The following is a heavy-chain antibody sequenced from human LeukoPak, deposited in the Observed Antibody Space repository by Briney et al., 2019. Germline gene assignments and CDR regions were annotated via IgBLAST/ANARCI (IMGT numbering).Heavy chain of an antibody. Sequence: SETLSLTCTVSGGSISSYYWSCIRQPPGKGLEWIGYIYYSGSTNYNPSLKSRVTISVDTSKNQFSLKLSSVTAADTAVYYCARDRGYGMDVWGQGTTVTVSS. CDR3: ARDRGYGMDV. J-gene: IGHJ6*02. V-gene: IGHV4-59*01. CDR1: GGSISSYY. CDR2: IYYSGST.